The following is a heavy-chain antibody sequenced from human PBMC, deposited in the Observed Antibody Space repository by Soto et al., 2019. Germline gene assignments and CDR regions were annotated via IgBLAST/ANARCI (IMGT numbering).Heavy chain of an antibody. Sequence: GASVKVSCKASGGSFSSYAISWVRQAPGQRLEWMGGIIPKFGTTNYAQKFRGRVTITADESTSTAYMELSSLRSEDTAVYYCARPGPRKSSGRSVYYYYGMDVWGQGTTVTVSS. CDR2: IIPKFGTT. CDR3: ARPGPRKSSGRSVYYYYGMDV. V-gene: IGHV1-69*13. D-gene: IGHD6-19*01. CDR1: GGSFSSYA. J-gene: IGHJ6*02.